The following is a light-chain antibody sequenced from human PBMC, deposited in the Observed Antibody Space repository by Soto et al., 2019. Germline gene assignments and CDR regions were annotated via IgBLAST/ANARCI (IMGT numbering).Light chain of an antibody. CDR3: QQYNNWPPIT. V-gene: IGKV3D-15*01. J-gene: IGKJ5*01. Sequence: EIVLTQSPATLSLSPGESATLSFSSTRSVSSYLAWYQQKPGQAPRLLIYDASSRPTDIPARFSGSGSGTEFTLTISSLQSDDFAVYYCQQYNNWPPITFGQGTRLEI. CDR1: RSVSSY. CDR2: DAS.